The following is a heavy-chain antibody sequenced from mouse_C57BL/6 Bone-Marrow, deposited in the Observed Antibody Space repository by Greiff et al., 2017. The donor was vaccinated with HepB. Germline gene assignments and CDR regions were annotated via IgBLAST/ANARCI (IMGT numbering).Heavy chain of an antibody. CDR3: TTDYYGSSYFDY. CDR1: GFNIKDDY. D-gene: IGHD1-1*01. CDR2: IDPENGDT. Sequence: EVQGVESGAELVRPGASVKLSCTASGFNIKDDYMHWVKQRPEQGLEWIGWIDPENGDTEYASKFQGKATITADTSSNTAYLQLSSLTSEDTAVYYCTTDYYGSSYFDYWGQGTTLTVSS. V-gene: IGHV14-4*01. J-gene: IGHJ2*01.